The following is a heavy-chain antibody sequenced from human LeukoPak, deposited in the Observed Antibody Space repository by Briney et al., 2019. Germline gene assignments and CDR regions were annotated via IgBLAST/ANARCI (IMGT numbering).Heavy chain of an antibody. D-gene: IGHD3-10*01. Sequence: PGRSLRLSCEASGFTFDDYAMHWVRQAPGKGLEWVSGISWNGGSIGYADSVKGRFTISRDDSKNTLYLQMNSLKTEDTAVYYCTTDRYYYGSGSYSPIDYWGQGTLVTVSS. CDR1: GFTFDDYA. CDR2: ISWNGGSI. CDR3: TTDRYYYGSGSYSPIDY. V-gene: IGHV3-9*01. J-gene: IGHJ4*02.